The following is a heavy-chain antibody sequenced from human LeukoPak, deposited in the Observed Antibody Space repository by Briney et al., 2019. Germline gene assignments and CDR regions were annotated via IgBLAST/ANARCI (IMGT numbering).Heavy chain of an antibody. D-gene: IGHD6-19*01. V-gene: IGHV3-21*01. CDR1: GFTVSSNY. Sequence: PGGSLRLSCAASGFTVSSNYMSWVRQAPGKGLEWVSSISSSSSYIYYADSVKGRFTISRDNAKNSLYLQMSSLRAEDTAVYYCARGYIAVAGTVDYWGQGTLVTVSS. CDR2: ISSSSSYI. J-gene: IGHJ4*02. CDR3: ARGYIAVAGTVDY.